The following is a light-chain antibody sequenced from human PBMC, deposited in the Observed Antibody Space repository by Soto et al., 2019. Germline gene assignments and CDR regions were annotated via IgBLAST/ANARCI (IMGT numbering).Light chain of an antibody. J-gene: IGLJ1*01. CDR2: EVS. CDR3: SSYTSSSTLV. CDR1: SSDVGGYNY. V-gene: IGLV2-14*01. Sequence: QSALPQPASVPGSPGQSITLSCTGTSSDVGGYNYVSWYQQHPGKAPKLMIYEVSNRPSGVSNRFSGYKSGNTASLTISGLQAEDEADYYCSSYTSSSTLVFGTGTKLTVL.